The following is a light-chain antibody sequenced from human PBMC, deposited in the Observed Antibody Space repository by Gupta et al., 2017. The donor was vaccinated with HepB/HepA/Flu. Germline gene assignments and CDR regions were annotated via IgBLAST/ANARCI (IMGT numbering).Light chain of an antibody. CDR1: QDIRTW. CDR3: QQDYSLPYT. CDR2: KTS. J-gene: IGKJ2*01. Sequence: IQMTQSPSTLSASVGDRVTLTCRASQDIRTWLAWYQQKPGKAPNLLIYKTSTLQSGVHPRFSGSGSGTEFTLTIISLQPDDFATYHCQQDYSLPYTFGQGTKLEIK. V-gene: IGKV1-5*03.